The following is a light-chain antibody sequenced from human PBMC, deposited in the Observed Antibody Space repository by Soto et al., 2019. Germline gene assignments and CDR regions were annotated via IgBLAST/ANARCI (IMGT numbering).Light chain of an antibody. V-gene: IGKV3-20*01. CDR2: GAS. J-gene: IGKJ4*01. CDR1: QSVSSSY. Sequence: EIVLTQSPGTLSLSPGERATLSCRASQSVSSSYLAWYQQKPGQAPRLLIYGASSRATGIPDRFSGSGSGTDFTLTISRLEAEDFAVYYCQQYCSSPPLTFGGGTKVEIK. CDR3: QQYCSSPPLT.